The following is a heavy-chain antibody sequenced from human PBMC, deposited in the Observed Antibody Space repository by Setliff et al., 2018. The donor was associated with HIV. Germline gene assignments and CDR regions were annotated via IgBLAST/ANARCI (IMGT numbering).Heavy chain of an antibody. J-gene: IGHJ5*02. CDR1: GGSSSGYY. CDR3: ARVKSPTNYYDSSGYNWFDP. CDR2: INHSGST. V-gene: IGHV4-34*01. D-gene: IGHD3-22*01. Sequence: SETLSLTCAVYGGSSSGYYWSWIRQPPGKGLEWIGEINHSGSTNYNPSLKSRVTISVDTSKNQFSLKLSSVTAADTAVYYCARVKSPTNYYDSSGYNWFDPWGQGTLVTVSS.